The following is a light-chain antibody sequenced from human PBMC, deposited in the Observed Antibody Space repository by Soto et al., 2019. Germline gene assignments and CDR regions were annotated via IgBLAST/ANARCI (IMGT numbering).Light chain of an antibody. CDR2: GAS. J-gene: IGKJ4*01. CDR1: QIISSN. V-gene: IGKV3-15*01. CDR3: QQLSRYPLT. Sequence: EIVMTQAPATLSVSPGERATLSCSASQIISSNLAWYQQKPGQAPRLLINGASTRATGIPARFSGSGSETEFSLTIRALQPEDFATYYCQQLSRYPLTFGGGIKVDIK.